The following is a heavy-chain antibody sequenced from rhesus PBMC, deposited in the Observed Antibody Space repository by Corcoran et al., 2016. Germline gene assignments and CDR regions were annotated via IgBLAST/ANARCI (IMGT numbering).Heavy chain of an antibody. V-gene: IGHV4-122*02. CDR3: ARGKAADDY. Sequence: QVQLQESGPGLVKPSETLSLTCAVSGGSISSSYYYWSWIRQAPGKGLEWIGYISYRWSPSYNPSLKSRVTISRDTSKSQFSLKLSSVTAADTAVYYCARGKAADDYWGQGVLVTVSS. J-gene: IGHJ4*01. CDR1: GGSISSSYYY. D-gene: IGHD6-19*01. CDR2: ISYRWSP.